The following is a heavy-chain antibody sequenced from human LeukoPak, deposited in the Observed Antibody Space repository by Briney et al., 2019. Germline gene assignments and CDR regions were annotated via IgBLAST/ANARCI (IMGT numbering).Heavy chain of an antibody. CDR3: SKALRYISGPVDY. CDR1: GFTFSRYS. CDR2: ISGTGANA. V-gene: IGHV3-23*01. D-gene: IGHD3-22*01. J-gene: IGHJ4*02. Sequence: GGSLRLSWAADGFTFSRYSMDWVRQAPGKGLEWVSAISGTGANAYYADSVKGRFSITRDNSKNTLYQQMNSLRAEDTAVYYCSKALRYISGPVDYWGQGNLVTVSS.